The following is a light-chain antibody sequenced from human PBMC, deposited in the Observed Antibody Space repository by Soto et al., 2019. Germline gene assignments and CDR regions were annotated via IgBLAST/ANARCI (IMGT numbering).Light chain of an antibody. CDR2: DAS. CDR3: QQYGSSGT. V-gene: IGKV3-20*01. Sequence: EIVVTQSPATLSVSTGERATLSCRASQSVSSYLAWYQQKPGQSPRLLIYDASTRASGVPDRFSGSGSGTDFTLTISRLEPEDFAVYYCQQYGSSGTFGQGTKVDIK. J-gene: IGKJ1*01. CDR1: QSVSSY.